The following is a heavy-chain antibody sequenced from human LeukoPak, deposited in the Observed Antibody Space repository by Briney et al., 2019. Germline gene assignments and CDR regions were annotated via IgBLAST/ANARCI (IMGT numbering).Heavy chain of an antibody. CDR3: VRSIFSSFDP. D-gene: IGHD2-21*01. CDR2: INPDSGDT. V-gene: IGHV1-2*02. J-gene: IGHJ5*02. CDR1: GYSFTGKY. Sequence: ASVKVSCKASGYSFTGKYMHWVRQAPGQGLEWMVWINPDSGDTNYEQKFQGRVTMTRDTSINTAHMELSRLRSDDTAVYYCVRSIFSSFDPWGLGTLVTVSS.